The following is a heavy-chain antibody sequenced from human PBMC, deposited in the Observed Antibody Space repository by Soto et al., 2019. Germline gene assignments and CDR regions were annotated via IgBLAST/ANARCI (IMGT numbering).Heavy chain of an antibody. CDR1: GGSISSSNW. D-gene: IGHD2-2*01. CDR2: IEDSVST. CDR3: ARDPSLGYCSSTSCYYYGMDV. J-gene: IGHJ6*02. V-gene: IGHV4-4*02. Sequence: QVQLQELGPGLVNPSGTLSLTCAVSGGSISSSNWWSWVRQPPGKGLEWIGEIEDSVSTNYNPSLKSRVTISVDKSKNQFSLKLSSVTAADTAVYYCARDPSLGYCSSTSCYYYGMDVWGQGTTVTVSS.